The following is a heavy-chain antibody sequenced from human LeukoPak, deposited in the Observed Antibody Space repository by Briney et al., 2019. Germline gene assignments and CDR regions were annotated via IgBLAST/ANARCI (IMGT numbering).Heavy chain of an antibody. CDR3: AKYPRANYDSSGYYFVY. D-gene: IGHD3-22*01. CDR2: ISGSGGST. CDR1: GFTLSSYA. V-gene: IGHV3-23*01. Sequence: GGSLRLSCAASGFTLSSYAMSWVRQAPGKGLEWVSAISGSGGSTYYADSVKGRFTISRDNSKNTLYLQMNSLRAEDTAVYYCAKYPRANYDSSGYYFVYWGQGTLVTVSS. J-gene: IGHJ4*02.